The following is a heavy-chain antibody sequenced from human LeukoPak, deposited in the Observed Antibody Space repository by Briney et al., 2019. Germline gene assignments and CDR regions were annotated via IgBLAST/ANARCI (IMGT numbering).Heavy chain of an antibody. CDR3: FIAVPGMDIDY. Sequence: ASVKVSCKASGYIFTDYYILWVRQAPGQGLEWMAWINPNSGGTNYAQKFQGRVTMTRDTSISTAYMELNRLRSDDTAVYYCFIAVPGMDIDYWGQGTLVTVSS. V-gene: IGHV1-2*02. J-gene: IGHJ4*02. CDR1: GYIFTDYY. D-gene: IGHD6-19*01. CDR2: INPNSGGT.